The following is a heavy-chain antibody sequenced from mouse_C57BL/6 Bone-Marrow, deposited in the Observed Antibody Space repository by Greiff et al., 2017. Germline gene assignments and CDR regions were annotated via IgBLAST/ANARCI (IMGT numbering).Heavy chain of an antibody. CDR2: IRLNSDNYAT. Sequence: EVHLVESGGGLVQPGGSMKLSCVASGFTFSNYWMNWVRQSPEKGLEWVAQIRLNSDNYATHYAESVKGRFTISRDDSKSSVYLQMNNLRAEDTGSYYCTYYYYGSSLYWYFDVWGTGTTVTVSS. CDR1: GFTFSNYW. J-gene: IGHJ1*03. D-gene: IGHD1-1*01. V-gene: IGHV6-3*01. CDR3: TYYYYGSSLYWYFDV.